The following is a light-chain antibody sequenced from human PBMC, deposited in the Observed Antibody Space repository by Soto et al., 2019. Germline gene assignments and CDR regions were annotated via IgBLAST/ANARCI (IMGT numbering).Light chain of an antibody. V-gene: IGLV2-8*01. CDR2: EVS. J-gene: IGLJ2*01. Sequence: QPVLTQPPSASGSPGQSVTISCTGTTSDLGGYNYVSWYQQHPGKGPKLMIYEVSKRPSGVPDRFSGSKSGNTASLTVSGLQAEDEADYYCSSYAGSNNWVFGGGTKLTVL. CDR3: SSYAGSNNWV. CDR1: TSDLGGYNY.